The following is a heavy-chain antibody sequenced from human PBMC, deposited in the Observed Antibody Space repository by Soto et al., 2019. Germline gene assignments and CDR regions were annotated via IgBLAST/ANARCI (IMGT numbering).Heavy chain of an antibody. CDR3: TTDPRAPGASIDH. V-gene: IGHV3-15*01. CDR2: IKSKTDGWTT. J-gene: IGHJ5*02. Sequence: PGGSLRLSCTASGFPFSNYWMNWVCQAPGKGPYWVGRIKSKTDGWTTYSAGAVKGRFTISREESKKTLYLHSNSLKTKDTALYYCTTDPRAPGASIDHGGEGTPVT. D-gene: IGHD1-26*01. CDR1: GFPFSNYW.